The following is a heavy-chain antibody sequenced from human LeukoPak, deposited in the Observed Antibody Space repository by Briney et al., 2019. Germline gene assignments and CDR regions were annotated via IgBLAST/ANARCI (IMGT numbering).Heavy chain of an antibody. CDR1: GFTFSSYA. J-gene: IGHJ1*01. V-gene: IGHV3-23*01. CDR2: ISGSGGST. CDR3: ATSIVGFSYDEHFQH. D-gene: IGHD1-26*01. Sequence: GGSLRLSCAASGFTFSSYAMSWVRQAPGKGLEWVSGISGSGGSTYYADSVKGRFTISRDSSKNTLYLQMNSLRAEDTAVYYCATSIVGFSYDEHFQHWGQGTLVTVSS.